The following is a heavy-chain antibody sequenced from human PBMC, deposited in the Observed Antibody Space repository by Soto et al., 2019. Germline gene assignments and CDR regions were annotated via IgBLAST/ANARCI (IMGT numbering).Heavy chain of an antibody. CDR2: IYSGGST. D-gene: IGHD3-10*01. CDR1: GFTVSSNY. J-gene: IGHJ6*02. Sequence: EVQVVETGGGLIQPGGSLRLSCAVSGFTVSSNYMSWVRQPPGKGPEWVSDIYSGGSTYYADSVKGRFTISRDNSKNTLYLQMNSLESEDAAVYYCVRVGATVVRGANYYGVDVWGQGTTVTVSS. V-gene: IGHV3-53*02. CDR3: VRVGATVVRGANYYGVDV.